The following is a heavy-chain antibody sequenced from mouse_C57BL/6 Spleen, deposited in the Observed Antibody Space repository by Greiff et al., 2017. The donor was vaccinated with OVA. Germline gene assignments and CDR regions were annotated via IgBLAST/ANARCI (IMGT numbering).Heavy chain of an antibody. CDR1: GYTFTDYE. D-gene: IGHD4-1*02. CDR2: IDPETGGT. J-gene: IGHJ1*03. CDR3: TRQLVYWYFDV. Sequence: VQRVESGAELVRPGASVTLSCKASGYTFTDYEMHWVKQTPVHGLEWIGAIDPETGGTAYNQKFKGKAILTADKSSSTAYMELRSLTSEDSAVYYCTRQLVYWYFDVWGTGTTVTVSS. V-gene: IGHV1-15*01.